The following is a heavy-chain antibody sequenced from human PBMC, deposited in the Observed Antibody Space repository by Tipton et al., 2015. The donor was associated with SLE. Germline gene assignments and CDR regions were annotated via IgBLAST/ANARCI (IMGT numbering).Heavy chain of an antibody. CDR2: ISGSGGST. CDR3: ARDGWELLNAFDI. CDR1: GFTFSSYA. D-gene: IGHD1-26*01. V-gene: IGHV3-23*01. J-gene: IGHJ3*02. Sequence: GSLRLSCAASGFTFSSYAMSWVRQAPGKGLEWVSAISGSGGSTYYADSVKGRFTISRDNSKNTLYLQMNSLRAEDTAVYYCARDGWELLNAFDIWGQGTMVTVSS.